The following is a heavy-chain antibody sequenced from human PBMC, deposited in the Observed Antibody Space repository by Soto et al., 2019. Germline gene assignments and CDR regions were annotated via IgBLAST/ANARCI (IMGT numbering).Heavy chain of an antibody. CDR3: AGGPPNWGFDF. J-gene: IGHJ4*02. CDR1: GYTFTSND. CDR2: MSPTSGDT. Sequence: QVQLVQSGAEVKKPGASVKVSCKASGYTFTSNDINWVRQATGQGFEWMGWMSPTSGDTGYAQKFQGRVTMTRDTSISTAYMELSSLRSEDTAVYYCAGGPPNWGFDFWGQGTLVTVPS. D-gene: IGHD7-27*01. V-gene: IGHV1-8*01.